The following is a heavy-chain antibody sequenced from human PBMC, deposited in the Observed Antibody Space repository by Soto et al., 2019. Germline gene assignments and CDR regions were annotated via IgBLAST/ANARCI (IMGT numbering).Heavy chain of an antibody. CDR1: GFSLNTGGVG. V-gene: IGHV2-5*02. Sequence: QITLKESGPTVVKPTQTLTLTCSLSGFSLNTGGVGVGWIRQPPGKALEWLAVIYWDDDKSWNQSLRDRLTINRDASDDQVVITVTNLDAVYTGTYDCERRRGGFCGGLKNPYFDYWGQGTLVTVSS. CDR2: IYWDDDK. J-gene: IGHJ4*02. D-gene: IGHD6-19*01. CDR3: ERRRGGFCGGLKNPYFDY.